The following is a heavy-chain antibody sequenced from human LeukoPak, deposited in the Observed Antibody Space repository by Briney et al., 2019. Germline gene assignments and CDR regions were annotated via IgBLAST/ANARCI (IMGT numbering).Heavy chain of an antibody. Sequence: GGSLRLSCAPSGFSLSISTMSSVCHSLERRRECGSAIRGSGGSTYNADSEKGRVTISRDNSKSTLYLQINSLRDEDTAVCFFAKAGDIVATEDAFYIWGQGTMVTVSS. CDR3: AKAGDIVATEDAFYI. V-gene: IGHV3-23*01. J-gene: IGHJ3*02. CDR2: IRGSGGST. D-gene: IGHD5-12*01. CDR1: GFSLSIST.